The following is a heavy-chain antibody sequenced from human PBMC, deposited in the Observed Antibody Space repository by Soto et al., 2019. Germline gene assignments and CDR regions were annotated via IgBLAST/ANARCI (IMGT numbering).Heavy chain of an antibody. J-gene: IGHJ5*02. Sequence: VGSLRLSCAASGFTFSSYAMHWVRQAPGKGLEWVAVISYDGSNKYYADSVKGRFTISRDNSKNTLYLQMNSLRAEDTAVYYCARDPRRYCSSTSCYANWFDPWGQGTLVTVSS. CDR2: ISYDGSNK. CDR3: ARDPRRYCSSTSCYANWFDP. D-gene: IGHD2-2*01. V-gene: IGHV3-30-3*01. CDR1: GFTFSSYA.